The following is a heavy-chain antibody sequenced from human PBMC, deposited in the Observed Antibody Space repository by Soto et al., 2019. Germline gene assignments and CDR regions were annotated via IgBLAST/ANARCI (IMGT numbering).Heavy chain of an antibody. J-gene: IGHJ5*02. CDR1: GGSISSGGYY. CDR2: IFYSGTT. Sequence: VQLQESGPGLVKPAQTLSLTCTVSGGSISSGGYYWSRIRQHPGKGLEWIGYIFYSGTTYYNPSLKSRVTISVDTSKNQFSLTLNSVTAADTAMYYCARTAAGKDLDLWGQGTLVTVPS. V-gene: IGHV4-31*03. D-gene: IGHD6-25*01. CDR3: ARTAAGKDLDL.